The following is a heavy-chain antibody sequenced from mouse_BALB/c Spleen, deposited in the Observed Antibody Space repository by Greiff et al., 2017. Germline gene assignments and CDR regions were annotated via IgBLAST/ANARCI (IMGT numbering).Heavy chain of an antibody. V-gene: IGHV1-77*01. Sequence: LQESGAELARPGASVKLSCKASGYTFTDYYINWVKQRTGQGLEWIGEIYPGSGNTYYNEKFKGKATLTADKSSSTAYMQLSSLTSEDSAVYFCARTEGYYGSSYYAMDYWGQGTSVTVSS. CDR3: ARTEGYYGSSYYAMDY. D-gene: IGHD1-1*01. J-gene: IGHJ4*01. CDR2: IYPGSGNT. CDR1: GYTFTDYY.